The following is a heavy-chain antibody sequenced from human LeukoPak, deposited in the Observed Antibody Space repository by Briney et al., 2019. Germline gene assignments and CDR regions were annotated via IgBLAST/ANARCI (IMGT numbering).Heavy chain of an antibody. D-gene: IGHD3-22*01. J-gene: IGHJ4*02. Sequence: PSETLSLTCTVSGGSISSYYWSWIRQPAGKGLEWIGRIYTSGSTNYNPSLKSRVTMSVDTSKNQFPLKLSSVTAADTAVYYCAREGGGANTYYYDSSGSYYFDYWGQGTLVTVSS. CDR1: GGSISSYY. V-gene: IGHV4-4*07. CDR2: IYTSGST. CDR3: AREGGGANTYYYDSSGSYYFDY.